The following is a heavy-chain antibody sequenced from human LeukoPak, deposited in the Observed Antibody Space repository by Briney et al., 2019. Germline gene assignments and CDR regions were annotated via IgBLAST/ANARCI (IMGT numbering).Heavy chain of an antibody. CDR3: AKEEYRIFGVVVGDY. Sequence: QPGRSLRLSCAASGFTFSSYGMHWVRQAPGKGLEWVSAISGSGGSPYHADSVKGRFTISRDNSKNTLYLQMNSLRVEDTAVYYCAKEEYRIFGVVVGDYWGHGTLVTVSS. CDR1: GFTFSSYG. J-gene: IGHJ4*01. V-gene: IGHV3-23*01. D-gene: IGHD3-3*02. CDR2: ISGSGGSP.